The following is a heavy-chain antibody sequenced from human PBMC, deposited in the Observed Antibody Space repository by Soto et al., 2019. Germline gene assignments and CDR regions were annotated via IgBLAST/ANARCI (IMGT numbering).Heavy chain of an antibody. J-gene: IGHJ5*02. Sequence: GASVKVSCKASGDTFSDNTISWVRQAPGQGLELMGWIIPIFGATNYAPKFQGRLTITADKSTSTAYMELNSLRSDDTAIYYCARLAQNSKFDPWGQGTLVTVSS. D-gene: IGHD1-7*01. CDR3: ARLAQNSKFDP. CDR1: GDTFSDNT. V-gene: IGHV1-69*06. CDR2: IIPIFGAT.